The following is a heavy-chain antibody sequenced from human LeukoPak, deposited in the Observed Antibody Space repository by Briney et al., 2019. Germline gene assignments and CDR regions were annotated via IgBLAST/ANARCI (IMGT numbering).Heavy chain of an antibody. J-gene: IGHJ4*02. CDR3: ARVGVSGSYFVDY. Sequence: ASVTVSCKASGYTFTSYGITWVRQAPGQGLEWMGWISGYNGNTNYAQKLQGRVTMTTDTSTSTSTSTGYMELRSLRSDDTAVYYCARVGVSGSYFVDYWGQGTLVTVSS. CDR1: GYTFTSYG. V-gene: IGHV1-18*01. D-gene: IGHD1-26*01. CDR2: ISGYNGNT.